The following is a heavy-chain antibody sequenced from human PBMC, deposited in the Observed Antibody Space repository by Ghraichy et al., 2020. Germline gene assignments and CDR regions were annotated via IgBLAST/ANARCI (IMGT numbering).Heavy chain of an antibody. CDR1: GFTFNNFA. V-gene: IGHV3-23*01. D-gene: IGHD1-7*01. J-gene: IGHJ5*02. Sequence: GESLNISCAASGFTFNNFAINWVRHSPGKGLQWVSSISGRGTTKYYADSVKGRFTISRDNSRNMASVQMNNLRPEDTAIYYCARGLELDNWFDAWGRGTWSPSPQ. CDR2: ISGRGTTK. CDR3: ARGLELDNWFDA.